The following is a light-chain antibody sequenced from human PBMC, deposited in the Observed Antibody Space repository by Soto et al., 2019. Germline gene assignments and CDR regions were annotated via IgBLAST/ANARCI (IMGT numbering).Light chain of an antibody. Sequence: QSALTQPPSVSGSPGQSVTISCNETSSNVGSYSRVSWYQQPPGTAPKLMIYEVSNRPSGVPDHFSGSKSGNTASLTISGLQPEDEADYYCSSYTSSNTYVFGTGTKLTVL. CDR1: SSNVGSYSR. V-gene: IGLV2-18*02. J-gene: IGLJ1*01. CDR3: SSYTSSNTYV. CDR2: EVS.